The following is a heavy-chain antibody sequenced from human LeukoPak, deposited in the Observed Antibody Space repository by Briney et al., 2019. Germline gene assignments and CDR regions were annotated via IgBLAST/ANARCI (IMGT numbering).Heavy chain of an antibody. Sequence: GGSLRLSCAASGFTFSSYEMNWVRQAPGKGLEWVSYISSSGSTIYYADSVKGRFTISRDNAKNSLYQQMNSQRAEDTAVYYCARDGGELSLGSYDYWGQGTLVTVSS. CDR2: ISSSGSTI. CDR3: ARDGGELSLGSYDY. CDR1: GFTFSSYE. V-gene: IGHV3-48*03. J-gene: IGHJ4*02. D-gene: IGHD3-16*02.